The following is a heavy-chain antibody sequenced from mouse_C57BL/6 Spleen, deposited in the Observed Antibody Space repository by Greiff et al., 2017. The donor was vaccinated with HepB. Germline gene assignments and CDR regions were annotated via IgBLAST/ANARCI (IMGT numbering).Heavy chain of an antibody. D-gene: IGHD2-3*01. V-gene: IGHV5-6*02. J-gene: IGHJ4*01. CDR1: GFTFSSYG. CDR3: ARHGDYDGYAMDY. Sequence: DVKLVESGGDLVKPGGSLKLSCAASGFTFSSYGMSWVRQTPDKRLEWVATISSGGSYTYYPDSVKGRFTISRDNAKNTLYLQMSSLKSEDTAMYYCARHGDYDGYAMDYWGQGTSVTVSS. CDR2: ISSGGSYT.